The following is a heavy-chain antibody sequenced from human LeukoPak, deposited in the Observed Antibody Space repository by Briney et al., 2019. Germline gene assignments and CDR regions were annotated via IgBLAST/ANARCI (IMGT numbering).Heavy chain of an antibody. Sequence: ASVKVSCKASGYTFTSYDINWVRQATGQGLEWMGRMNPNSGNTGYAQKFQGRVTITADESTSTAYMELSSLRSEDTAVYYCARGGSYGSTGLNYWGQGTLVTVSS. CDR3: ARGGSYGSTGLNY. CDR1: GYTFTSYD. V-gene: IGHV1-8*01. D-gene: IGHD5-18*01. J-gene: IGHJ4*02. CDR2: MNPNSGNT.